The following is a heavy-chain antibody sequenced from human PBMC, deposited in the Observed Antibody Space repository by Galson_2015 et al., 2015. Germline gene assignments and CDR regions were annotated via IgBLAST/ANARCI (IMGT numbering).Heavy chain of an antibody. J-gene: IGHJ4*02. CDR3: AREADYYGSGFFDY. CDR1: GFTFSSYA. Sequence: SLRLSCAASGFTFSSYAMHWVRQAPGKGLEWVAVISYDGSNKYYADSVKGRFTISRDNSKNTLYLQMNSLRAEDTAVYYYAREADYYGSGFFDYWGQGTLVTVSS. CDR2: ISYDGSNK. D-gene: IGHD3-10*01. V-gene: IGHV3-30-3*01.